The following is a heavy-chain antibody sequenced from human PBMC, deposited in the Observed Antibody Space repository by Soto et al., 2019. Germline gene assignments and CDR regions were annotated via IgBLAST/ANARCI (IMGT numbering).Heavy chain of an antibody. Sequence: PGGSLRLSCAASGFTFCGYAMSWVRQAPGKGLEWVSAISGSGGSTYYADSVKGRFTISRDNSKNTLYLQMNSLRAEDTAVYYCAKQTTNYYGSGSPPLWGQGTLVTVSS. J-gene: IGHJ4*02. CDR1: GFTFCGYA. CDR2: ISGSGGST. D-gene: IGHD3-10*01. V-gene: IGHV3-23*01. CDR3: AKQTTNYYGSGSPPL.